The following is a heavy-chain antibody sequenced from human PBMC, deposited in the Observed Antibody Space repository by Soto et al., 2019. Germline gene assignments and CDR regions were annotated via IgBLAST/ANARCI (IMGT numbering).Heavy chain of an antibody. CDR2: IKQDGSEK. Sequence: EVQLVESGGGLVQPGGSLRLSCAASGFTFSSYWMSWVRQAPGKGLEWVANIKQDGSEKYYVDSVKGRFTISRDNAKNSLYLQVNNLRAEDTAVYYCARGGHCSSTSCYTSRSAFDIWGQGTMVTVSS. V-gene: IGHV3-7*01. CDR3: ARGGHCSSTSCYTSRSAFDI. J-gene: IGHJ3*02. D-gene: IGHD2-2*02. CDR1: GFTFSSYW.